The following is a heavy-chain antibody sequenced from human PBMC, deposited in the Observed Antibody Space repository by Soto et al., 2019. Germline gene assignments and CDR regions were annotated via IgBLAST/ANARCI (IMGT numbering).Heavy chain of an antibody. CDR2: ISYGGRNQ. D-gene: IGHD3-9*01. J-gene: IGHJ4*02. V-gene: IGHV3-30*18. Sequence: QVQLVESGGGVVQPRGSLRLSCAASGFTFTTYGMHWVRQAPGKGLEWVAIISYGGRNQYYADSVKGRFTISTDNSNNTLYLQMNSLRPEDTAVYYCAKDRRYFDWLFDYWGQGTLVTVSS. CDR3: AKDRRYFDWLFDY. CDR1: GFTFTTYG.